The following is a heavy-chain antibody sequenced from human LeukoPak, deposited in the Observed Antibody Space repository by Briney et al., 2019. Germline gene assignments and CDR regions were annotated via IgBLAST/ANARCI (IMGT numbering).Heavy chain of an antibody. Sequence: PGGSLRLSCAASGFTFSSYGMHWVRQAPGEGLEWVAVILYDGGDKNYADSVKGRFTISRDNSKNTLYLQMNSLRAEDTAVYYCAKDRDRYGYYYFDYWGQGTLVTVSS. D-gene: IGHD5-24*01. CDR2: ILYDGGDK. CDR1: GFTFSSYG. J-gene: IGHJ4*02. V-gene: IGHV3-30*18. CDR3: AKDRDRYGYYYFDY.